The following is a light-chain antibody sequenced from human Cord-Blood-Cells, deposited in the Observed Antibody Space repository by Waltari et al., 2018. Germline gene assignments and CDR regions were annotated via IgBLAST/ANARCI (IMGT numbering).Light chain of an antibody. V-gene: IGKV2D-29*02. Sequence: DIVMTQTPLSLSVTPGQPASISCKSSQSLLHSDGKTYLYWYLQKPGQSPQLLIYEVSNRCSGVPDGFRGSGSGTDITLKISRVEAEDVGVYYCMQSIQLPITFGQGTRLEIK. CDR2: EVS. J-gene: IGKJ5*01. CDR1: QSLLHSDGKTY. CDR3: MQSIQLPIT.